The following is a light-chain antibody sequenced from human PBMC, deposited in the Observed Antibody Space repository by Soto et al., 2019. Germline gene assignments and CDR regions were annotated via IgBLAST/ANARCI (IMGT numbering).Light chain of an antibody. CDR2: EVS. V-gene: IGLV2-18*01. J-gene: IGLJ1*01. CDR1: STDFVGYNR. CDR3: SLYTSETDYV. Sequence: QSALSHPPSVSWSPGHSVTISCTGTSTDFVGYNRVSWYQQPPGTAPKLMIYEVSKRPSGVPDRFSGSKSGNTASLTISGLQAAEEADYYCSLYTSETDYVFGTGTKVTAL.